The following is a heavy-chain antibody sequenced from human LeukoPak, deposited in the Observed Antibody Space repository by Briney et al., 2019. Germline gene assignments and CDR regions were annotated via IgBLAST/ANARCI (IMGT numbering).Heavy chain of an antibody. CDR1: GFTFSSYA. J-gene: IGHJ4*02. CDR2: ISGSGGST. V-gene: IGHV3-23*01. D-gene: IGHD5-18*01. Sequence: GGSLRLSCAASGFTFSSYAMSWVRQAPGKGLEWVSAISGSGGSTYYADSVKGRFTISRDNSKNTLYLQMNSLRAEDTAVYYCAKHIGYSYGFRGFYFDYWGQGTLVTVSS. CDR3: AKHIGYSYGFRGFYFDY.